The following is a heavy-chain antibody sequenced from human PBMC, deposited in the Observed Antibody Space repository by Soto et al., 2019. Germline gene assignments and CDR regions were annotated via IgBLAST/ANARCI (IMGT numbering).Heavy chain of an antibody. V-gene: IGHV3-74*01. Sequence: EVQLVESGGGLVQPGGSLRLSCVASGFTFNYYWMHWVRQAPGKGLMWVSRLQTDGSHPDYADSVKGRFTISRDNAKNTLYLQMNNLRAVYAAVYYCARGGDPDYWGQGTLVTVSS. D-gene: IGHD2-21*02. CDR1: GFTFNYYW. CDR3: ARGGDPDY. CDR2: LQTDGSHP. J-gene: IGHJ4*02.